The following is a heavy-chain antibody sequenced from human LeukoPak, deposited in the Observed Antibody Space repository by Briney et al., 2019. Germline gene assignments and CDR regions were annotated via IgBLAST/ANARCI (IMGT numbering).Heavy chain of an antibody. Sequence: KPSETLSLTCIVSGGSISSYYWSWIRQAPGKGLEWIGLIDYSGDTKYNPSLKSRVTISADTSQNQFSLSLGSVTATDTAVYYCARHSNNHGNFFDQWGQGTLVTVSS. D-gene: IGHD1/OR15-1a*01. CDR1: GGSISSYY. J-gene: IGHJ4*02. CDR2: IDYSGDT. CDR3: ARHSNNHGNFFDQ. V-gene: IGHV4-59*08.